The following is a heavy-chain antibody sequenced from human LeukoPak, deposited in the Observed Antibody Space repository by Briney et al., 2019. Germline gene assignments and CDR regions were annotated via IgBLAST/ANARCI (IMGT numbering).Heavy chain of an antibody. CDR2: IYSGGST. CDR3: AQKGGTDH. D-gene: IGHD2-15*01. V-gene: IGHV3-53*01. J-gene: IGHJ4*02. CDR1: GFTVSNNY. Sequence: GGSLRLSCAASGFTVSNNYMSWVRQAPRKGLEWVSLIYSGGSTYYADSVKGRFAISRDNAKNSLYLQMSSLRDEDTAIYYCAQKGGTDHWGQGTLVTVSS.